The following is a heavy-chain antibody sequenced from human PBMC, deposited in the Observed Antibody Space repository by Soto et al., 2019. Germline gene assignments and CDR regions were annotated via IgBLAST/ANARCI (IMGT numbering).Heavy chain of an antibody. J-gene: IGHJ3*02. CDR3: ARARNWNDVWSAFDI. Sequence: GVLLLSCAACGVTLSSYAMDWVRKAPGKGLEWVAVISYDGSNKYYVDSVKGRFTISRDNSKNTLYLHMNSLRVDDTAVYYCARARNWNDVWSAFDIWGQGTMVTVSS. CDR2: ISYDGSNK. CDR1: GVTLSSYA. V-gene: IGHV3-30-3*01. D-gene: IGHD1-1*01.